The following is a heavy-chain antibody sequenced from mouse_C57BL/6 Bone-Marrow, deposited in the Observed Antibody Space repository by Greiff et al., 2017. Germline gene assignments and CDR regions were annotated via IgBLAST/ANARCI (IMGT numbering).Heavy chain of an antibody. CDR3: AKSTIITLLPMVY. V-gene: IGHV1-58*01. Sequence: EVQLQQSGAELVRPGSSVKLSCKTSGYTFTSYGIHWVKQRPGQGLEWIGLIYLGNGYTDYNEKFKGKATLTSDTSSSTAYMQLSSLTSEDSAVYFCAKSTIITLLPMVYWGQGASVTVSS. D-gene: IGHD2-5*01. CDR2: IYLGNGYT. J-gene: IGHJ4*01. CDR1: GYTFTSYG.